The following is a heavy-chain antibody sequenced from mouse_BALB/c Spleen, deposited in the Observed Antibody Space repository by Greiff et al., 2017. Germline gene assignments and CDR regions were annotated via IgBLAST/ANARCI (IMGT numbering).Heavy chain of an antibody. J-gene: IGHJ3*01. CDR3: ARKDSSGYESGFAY. Sequence: QVQLQQSGAELVRPGTSVKVSCKASGYAFTNYLIEWVKQRPGQGLEWIGVINPGSGGTNYNEKFKGKAKLTADKSSSTAYMQLSSLTSDDSAVYFCARKDSSGYESGFAYWGQGTLVTVSA. CDR2: INPGSGGT. CDR1: GYAFTNYL. D-gene: IGHD3-2*01. V-gene: IGHV1-54*01.